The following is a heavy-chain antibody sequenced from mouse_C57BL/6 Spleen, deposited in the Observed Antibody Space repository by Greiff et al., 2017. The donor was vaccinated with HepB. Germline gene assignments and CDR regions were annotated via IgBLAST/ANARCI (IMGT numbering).Heavy chain of an antibody. V-gene: IGHV1-80*01. Sequence: VQLQQSGAELVKPGASVKISCKASGYVFSSYWMNWVKQRPGKGLEWIGQIYPGDGDTNYNGKFKGKATLTADKSSSTAYMQLSSLTSEDSAVYFCARSGGYYYFDYWGQGTTLTVSS. J-gene: IGHJ2*01. CDR1: GYVFSSYW. CDR3: ARSGGYYYFDY. CDR2: IYPGDGDT. D-gene: IGHD2-3*01.